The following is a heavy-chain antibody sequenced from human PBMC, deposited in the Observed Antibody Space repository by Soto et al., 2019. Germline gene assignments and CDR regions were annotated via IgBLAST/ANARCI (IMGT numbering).Heavy chain of an antibody. V-gene: IGHV1-69*12. CDR2: IIPIFGTA. CDR3: ARDLEANYGDSP. J-gene: IGHJ5*02. Sequence: QVQLVQSGAEVKKPGSSVKVSCKASGGTFSSCAISWVRQAPGLGLEWMGGIIPIFGTANYAQKFQGRVTITADESTSTAYMELSSLRSEDTAVYYCARDLEANYGDSPWGQGTLVTVSS. D-gene: IGHD4-17*01. CDR1: GGTFSSCA.